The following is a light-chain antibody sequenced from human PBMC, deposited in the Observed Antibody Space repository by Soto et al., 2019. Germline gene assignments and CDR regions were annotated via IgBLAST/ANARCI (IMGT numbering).Light chain of an antibody. V-gene: IGLV4-60*03. Sequence: QSVLTQSSSASASLGSSVRLTCTLSSGHSSYIIAWHQQQPGKAPRYLMKLEGSGSNNKGSGVPDRFSGSSSGADRYLTISNLPSEDGADYFCETWDTNTRVFGGGTKLTVL. CDR2: LEGSGSN. J-gene: IGLJ3*02. CDR1: SGHSSYI. CDR3: ETWDTNTRV.